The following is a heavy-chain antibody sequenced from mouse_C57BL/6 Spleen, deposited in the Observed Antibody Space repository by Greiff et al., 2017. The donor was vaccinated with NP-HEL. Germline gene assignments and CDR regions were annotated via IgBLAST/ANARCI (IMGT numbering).Heavy chain of an antibody. Sequence: VQLQQPGTELVKPGASVKLSCHPSRPPFPLPLLPFFPPLPFPCLSFILNINPINGGTNYNEKFKSKATLTVDKSSSTAYMQLSSLTSEDSAVYYCARWKDWYFDVWGTGTTVTVSS. CDR1: RPPFPLPL. CDR2: INPINGGT. V-gene: IGHV1-53*01. CDR3: ARWKDWYFDV. J-gene: IGHJ1*03.